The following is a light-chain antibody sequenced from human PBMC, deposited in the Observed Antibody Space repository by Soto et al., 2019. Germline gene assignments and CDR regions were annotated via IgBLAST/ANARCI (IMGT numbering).Light chain of an antibody. Sequence: IVMTQSPATLSMSPGERATLSCRASQSLNRDLAWYQQKPGQSPRLLIYDASNRATGIPARLSGSGSGTDFTLTISSLEPEDFAVYYCQQRSNWSGTFGQGTKVDIK. CDR1: QSLNRD. J-gene: IGKJ1*01. CDR3: QQRSNWSGT. V-gene: IGKV3-11*01. CDR2: DAS.